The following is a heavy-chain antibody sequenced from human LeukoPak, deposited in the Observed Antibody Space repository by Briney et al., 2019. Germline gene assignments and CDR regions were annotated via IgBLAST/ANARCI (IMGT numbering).Heavy chain of an antibody. CDR1: GFTLSSYW. D-gene: IGHD3-22*01. V-gene: IGHV3-7*01. Sequence: GGSLRLSCAASGFTLSSYWMSWVRQAPGQGLEWVANIKQDGSEKYYVDSVKGRFTISRDNAKNSLYLQMNSLRVEDTAVYYCARAWGSSGAHFDYWGQGSLVTVSS. J-gene: IGHJ4*02. CDR3: ARAWGSSGAHFDY. CDR2: IKQDGSEK.